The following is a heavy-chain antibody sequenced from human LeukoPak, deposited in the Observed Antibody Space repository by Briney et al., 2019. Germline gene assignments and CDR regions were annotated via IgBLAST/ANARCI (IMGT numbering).Heavy chain of an antibody. V-gene: IGHV1-18*01. CDR1: GYIFKNYG. J-gene: IGHJ4*02. D-gene: IGHD1-26*01. Sequence: ASVKVSCKTSGYIFKNYGVSWVRQARGQGLEWMGWISGHTANTKYAETVQARVTMITDTSTTTVYMEMRSLRSDDTAVYFCARDGPYSGTYLDYWGQGTLVTVSS. CDR2: ISGHTANT. CDR3: ARDGPYSGTYLDY.